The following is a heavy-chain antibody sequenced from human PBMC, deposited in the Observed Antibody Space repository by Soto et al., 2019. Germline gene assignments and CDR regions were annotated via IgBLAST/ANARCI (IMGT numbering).Heavy chain of an antibody. J-gene: IGHJ4*02. Sequence: ASVKVSCKASGYTFTSYGISWVRQAPGQGLEWMGWISAYNGNTNYAQKLQGRVTMTTDTSTSTAYMELRSLRSDDTAVYYCARDQCRSTSCYSDGNDYWGQGTLVTVYS. CDR2: ISAYNGNT. CDR1: GYTFTSYG. D-gene: IGHD2-2*01. V-gene: IGHV1-18*01. CDR3: ARDQCRSTSCYSDGNDY.